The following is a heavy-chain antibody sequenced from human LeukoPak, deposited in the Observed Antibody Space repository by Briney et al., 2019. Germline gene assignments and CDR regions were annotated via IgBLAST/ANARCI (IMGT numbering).Heavy chain of an antibody. CDR3: ARAYYDSSGYSPPPIGY. CDR2: ISAYNGNT. J-gene: IGHJ4*02. D-gene: IGHD3-22*01. CDR1: GGTFSSYA. Sequence: GASVKVSCKASGGTFSSYAISWVRQAPGQGLEWMGWISAYNGNTNYAQKLQGRVTMTTDTSTSTAYMELRSLRSDDTAVYYCARAYYDSSGYSPPPIGYWGQGTLVTVSS. V-gene: IGHV1-18*01.